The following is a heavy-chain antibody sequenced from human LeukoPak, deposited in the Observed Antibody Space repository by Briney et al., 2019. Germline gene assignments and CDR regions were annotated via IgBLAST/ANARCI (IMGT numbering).Heavy chain of an antibody. V-gene: IGHV4-39*07. Sequence: SETLSLTCTVSGGSISSSRYSWGWIRQPPGKGLEWIGSIYYSGSTYYNPSPKSRVTISVDTSKNQFSLKLSSVTAADTAVYYCARDRSPGGVVKNDYWFDPWGQGTLVTVSS. CDR1: GGSISSSRYS. D-gene: IGHD2-8*02. CDR2: IYYSGST. J-gene: IGHJ5*02. CDR3: ARDRSPGGVVKNDYWFDP.